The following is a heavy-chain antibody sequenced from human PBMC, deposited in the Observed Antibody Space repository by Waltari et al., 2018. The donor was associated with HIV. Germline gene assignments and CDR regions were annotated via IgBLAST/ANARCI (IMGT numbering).Heavy chain of an antibody. D-gene: IGHD3-9*01. CDR3: AKVVTPEYYDILTGPLRE. J-gene: IGHJ6*02. V-gene: IGHV3-23*01. CDR2: ISGRGGST. CDR1: GFTFNSYA. Sequence: EVQLLESGGGLVQPGGSLRLSCAASGFTFNSYAMSWVRQAPGKGLEWVSAISGRGGSTYYADSVKGRFTISRDNSKNTLYLQMNSLRAEDTAVYYCAKVVTPEYYDILTGPLREWGQGP.